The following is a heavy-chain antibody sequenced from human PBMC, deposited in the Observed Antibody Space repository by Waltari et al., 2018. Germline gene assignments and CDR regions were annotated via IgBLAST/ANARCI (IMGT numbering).Heavy chain of an antibody. V-gene: IGHV1-46*01. CDR2: IDPRGGGT. CDR1: GYTFTTYF. Sequence: QVQLVQSGAEVQNPGASVKISCKASGYTFTTYFLHWVRQAPGQGLEWMGRIDPRGGGTRYAQRFQDRGTISTDTSTSTVYMYLSSLRSDDTALYYCARDIPHGHFDYWGQGTLVTVSS. CDR3: ARDIPHGHFDY. J-gene: IGHJ4*02.